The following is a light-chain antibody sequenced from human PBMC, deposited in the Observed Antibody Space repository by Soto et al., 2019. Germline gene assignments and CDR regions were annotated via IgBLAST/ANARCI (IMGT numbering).Light chain of an antibody. Sequence: QSALTQPPSASGTPGQRVTISCSGSNSNIGSNTVNWYQQLPGAAPRLLIYGNNHRPSGAPDRFSGSKSGTSASLAISGLQSEDEADYFCAAWEDSLNGWVFGGGTK. CDR2: GNN. J-gene: IGLJ3*02. V-gene: IGLV1-44*01. CDR1: NSNIGSNT. CDR3: AAWEDSLNGWV.